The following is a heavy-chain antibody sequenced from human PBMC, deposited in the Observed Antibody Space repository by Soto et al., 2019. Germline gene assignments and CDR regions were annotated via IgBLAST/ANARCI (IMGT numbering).Heavy chain of an antibody. CDR2: ISSSGSTI. CDR3: ATGLYYDFWSGSFDY. CDR1: GFTFSSYE. Sequence: GGSLRLSCAASGFTFSSYEMNWVRQAPGKGLEWVSYISSSGSTIYYADSVKGRFTISRDNAKNSLYLQMNSLRAEDTAVYYCATGLYYDFWSGSFDYWGQGTLVTVSS. V-gene: IGHV3-48*03. J-gene: IGHJ4*02. D-gene: IGHD3-3*01.